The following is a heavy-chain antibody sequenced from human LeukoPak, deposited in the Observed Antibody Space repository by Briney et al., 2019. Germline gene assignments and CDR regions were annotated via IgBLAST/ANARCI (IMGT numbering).Heavy chain of an antibody. CDR3: ARDGLSYTNPNNWFDP. CDR1: GYPFTSYY. Sequence: ASVRVSCKASGYPFTSYYINWVRQAPGQGLEWMGWISAYNGDTNYAQNLQGRVTMTTDTSTDTAYMELRSLRSDDTAVYYCARDGLSYTNPNNWFDPWGQGTLVPVSS. J-gene: IGHJ5*02. V-gene: IGHV1-18*01. CDR2: ISAYNGDT. D-gene: IGHD2-2*02.